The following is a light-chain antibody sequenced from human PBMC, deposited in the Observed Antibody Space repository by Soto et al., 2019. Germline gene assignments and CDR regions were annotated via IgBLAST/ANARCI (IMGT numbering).Light chain of an antibody. J-gene: IGKJ1*01. Sequence: TQSPSSLSASVGDRVTITCRASQSISSSYLAWYQQKPGQAPSLLIYGASRRATGIPDRFSGSGSGTDFTLTISRLEPEDFAVYYCQQYDSSPITFGQGTKVDIK. CDR2: GAS. CDR3: QQYDSSPIT. V-gene: IGKV3-20*01. CDR1: QSISSSY.